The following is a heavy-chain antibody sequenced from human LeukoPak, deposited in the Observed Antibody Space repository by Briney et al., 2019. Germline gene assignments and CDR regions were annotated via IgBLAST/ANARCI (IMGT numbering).Heavy chain of an antibody. CDR3: ARERSSGWGDY. CDR1: GFTFSSYG. D-gene: IGHD6-19*01. J-gene: IGHJ4*02. CDR2: IKQDGSEK. Sequence: GGSLRLSCAASGFTFSSYGMHWVRQAPGKGLEWVANIKQDGSEKYYVDSVKGRFTISRDNAKNSLYLQMNSLRAEDTAVYYCARERSSGWGDYWGQGTLVTVSS. V-gene: IGHV3-7*03.